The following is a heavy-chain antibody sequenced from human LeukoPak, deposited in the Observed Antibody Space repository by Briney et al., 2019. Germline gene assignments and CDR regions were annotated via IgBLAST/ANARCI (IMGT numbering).Heavy chain of an antibody. CDR3: ARHVGSCSGGACYGPFLYYYGMDV. Sequence: KPSETLSLTCTVSGGSISSSSYYWGWIRQPPGKGLEWIGSIYYSGSTFYSSSLKSRLTISVDTSKHQFSLKLSSVTAADTAVYYCARHVGSCSGGACYGPFLYYYGMDVWGQGTTVTVSS. CDR2: IYYSGST. J-gene: IGHJ6*02. D-gene: IGHD2-15*01. CDR1: GGSISSSSYY. V-gene: IGHV4-39*01.